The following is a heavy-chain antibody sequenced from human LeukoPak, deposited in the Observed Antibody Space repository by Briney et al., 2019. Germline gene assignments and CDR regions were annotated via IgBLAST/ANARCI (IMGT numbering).Heavy chain of an antibody. CDR2: IIPIFGTA. D-gene: IGHD6-6*01. Sequence: ASVKVSCKASGGTFSSYAISWVRQAPGQGLEWMGGIIPIFGTANYAQRFQGRVTITADKSTSTAYMELSSLRSDDTAVYYCARVDRIAARPRDYWGQGTLVTVSS. V-gene: IGHV1-69*06. CDR1: GGTFSSYA. CDR3: ARVDRIAARPRDY. J-gene: IGHJ4*02.